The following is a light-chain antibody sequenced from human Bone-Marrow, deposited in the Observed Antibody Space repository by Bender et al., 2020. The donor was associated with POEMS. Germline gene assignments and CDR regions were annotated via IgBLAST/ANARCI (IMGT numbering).Light chain of an antibody. Sequence: QSALTQPPSASGSPGQSVTISCTGTSSDVGSYNYVSWYQQNPGKAPKLMIYEVNKRPSGVPDRFPGSKSGNTASLTVSGLQAEDEAHYYCGSYAGSNNYVVFGGGTKLTVL. CDR3: GSYAGSNNYVV. CDR2: EVN. J-gene: IGLJ2*01. CDR1: SSDVGSYNY. V-gene: IGLV2-8*01.